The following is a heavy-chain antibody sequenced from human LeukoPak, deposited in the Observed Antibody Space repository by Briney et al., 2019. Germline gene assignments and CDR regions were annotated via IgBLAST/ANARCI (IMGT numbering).Heavy chain of an antibody. CDR2: MYHSGST. V-gene: IGHV4-59*01. D-gene: IGHD3-22*01. J-gene: IGHJ6*03. CDR3: ARVGTHYYYDTSGYYYYYYMDV. Sequence: SETLSLTCAVYGGSMSSYYWSWIRQPPGKGLEWIAFMYHSGSTNYNPSLKSRVTISGDTPKNQLSLKLSSVTAADTAVYYCARVGTHYYYDTSGYYYYYYMDVWGKGTTVTVSS. CDR1: GGSMSSYY.